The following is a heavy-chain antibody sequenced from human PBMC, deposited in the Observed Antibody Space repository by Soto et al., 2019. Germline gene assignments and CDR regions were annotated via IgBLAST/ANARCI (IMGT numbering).Heavy chain of an antibody. CDR2: IYWDGDR. Sequence: QITLKESGPTLVKPTQTLTLTCTFSGFSLSTGGMGVGWIRQPPGKALEWLALIYWDGDRRYSPSLMNRLTIAKDTSKDQVVLTMTNMDPGDTATYYCVHSRCGGDCLQSYSSHYYYGMDIWGQGTTVTVSS. V-gene: IGHV2-5*02. CDR3: VHSRCGGDCLQSYSSHYYYGMDI. D-gene: IGHD2-21*02. J-gene: IGHJ6*02. CDR1: GFSLSTGGMG.